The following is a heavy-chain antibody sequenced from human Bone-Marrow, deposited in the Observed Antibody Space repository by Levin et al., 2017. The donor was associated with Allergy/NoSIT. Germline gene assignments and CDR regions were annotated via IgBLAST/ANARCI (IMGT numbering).Heavy chain of an antibody. Sequence: ESGPTLVKPTQTLTLTCTFSGFSLSTSGVGVGWIRQPPGKALEWLALIYWDDDKRYSPSLKSRLAITKDTSKNQVVLTMTNMDPVDTATYYCAHSKYQLPDHYDYYMDGWGKGTTVTVSS. CDR1: GFSLSTSGVG. J-gene: IGHJ6*03. D-gene: IGHD2-2*01. CDR3: AHSKYQLPDHYDYYMDG. V-gene: IGHV2-5*02. CDR2: IYWDDDK.